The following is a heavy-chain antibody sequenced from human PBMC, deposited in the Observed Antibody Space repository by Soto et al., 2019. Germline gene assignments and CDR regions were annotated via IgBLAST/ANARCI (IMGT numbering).Heavy chain of an antibody. V-gene: IGHV4-30-4*01. CDR3: ASVTRYCTGGGCNPNWFDP. CDR1: GGSISSGDYY. J-gene: IGHJ5*02. Sequence: SETLSLTCTVSGGSISSGDYYWSWIRQPPGKGLEWIGCIFYTGSTYYNPSLKSRIAISVHTSKSQFSLKLTSVTAADTAVYYCASVTRYCTGGGCNPNWFDPWGQGTLVTVSS. CDR2: IFYTGST. D-gene: IGHD2-8*02.